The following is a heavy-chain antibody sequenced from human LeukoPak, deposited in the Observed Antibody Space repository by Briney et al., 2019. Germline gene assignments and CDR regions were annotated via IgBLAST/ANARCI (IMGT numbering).Heavy chain of an antibody. CDR3: ARVDIVVVPAARAAYYYGMDV. D-gene: IGHD2-2*01. CDR1: GGSFSGYY. Sequence: SETLSLTCAVYGGSFSGYYWSWIRQPPGKGLEWIGEINHSGSTNYNPSLKSRVTISVDASKNQFSLKLSSVTAADTAVYYCARVDIVVVPAARAAYYYGMDVWGQGTTVTVSS. CDR2: INHSGST. J-gene: IGHJ6*02. V-gene: IGHV4-34*01.